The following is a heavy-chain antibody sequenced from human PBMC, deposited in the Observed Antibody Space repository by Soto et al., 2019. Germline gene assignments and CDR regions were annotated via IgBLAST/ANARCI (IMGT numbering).Heavy chain of an antibody. J-gene: IGHJ4*02. CDR3: ARAPPGYCSGGSCYFDY. CDR1: GFTFSSYS. V-gene: IGHV3-48*01. CDR2: ISSSSSTI. D-gene: IGHD2-15*01. Sequence: GGSLRLSCAASGFTFSSYSMNWVRQAPGKGLEWVSYISSSSSTIYYADSVKGRFTISRDNAKNSLYLQMTSLRAEDTAVYYCARAPPGYCSGGSCYFDYWGQGTLVTVSS.